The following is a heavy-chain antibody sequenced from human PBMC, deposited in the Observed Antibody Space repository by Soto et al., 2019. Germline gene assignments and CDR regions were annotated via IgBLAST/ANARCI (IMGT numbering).Heavy chain of an antibody. J-gene: IGHJ6*02. CDR2: ISGGGGST. V-gene: IGHV3-23*01. Sequence: EVQLLESGGGLVQPGGSLRLSCAASGFTFSSYAMSWVRQAPGKGLEWVSGISGGGGSTYYADSVKGRFTISRDNSKNTMYLQTNGPRAEDTAVDYCAKERGYNYGYDAMDVWGQGTTVTVSS. D-gene: IGHD5-18*01. CDR3: AKERGYNYGYDAMDV. CDR1: GFTFSSYA.